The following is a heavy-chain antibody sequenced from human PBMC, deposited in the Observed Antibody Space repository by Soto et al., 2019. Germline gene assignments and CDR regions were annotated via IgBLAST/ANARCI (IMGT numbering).Heavy chain of an antibody. V-gene: IGHV3-23*01. CDR2: ISGSGGST. Sequence: PGGSLRLSCAASGFTFSSYAMSWVRQAPGKGLEWVSAISGSGGSTYYADSVKGRFTISRDNSKNTLYLQMNSLRAEDTAVYYCAKGWYYYDSSGYYHPSYFDYWGQGTLVTVSS. CDR3: AKGWYYYDSSGYYHPSYFDY. J-gene: IGHJ4*02. CDR1: GFTFSSYA. D-gene: IGHD3-22*01.